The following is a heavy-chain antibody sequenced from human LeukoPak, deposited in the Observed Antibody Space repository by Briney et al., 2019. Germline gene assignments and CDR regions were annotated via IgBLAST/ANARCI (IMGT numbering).Heavy chain of an antibody. CDR2: ISSSSITI. D-gene: IGHD3-9*01. CDR3: VSEESSGFIFYFDY. V-gene: IGHV3-48*04. J-gene: IGHJ4*02. Sequence: PGGSLRLSCSASGIDFNHYSMNWVRQAPGKGLEWISFISSSSITIYYADSVKGRFTISRDNAKNSLYLQMNSLSAEDTAVYYCVSEESSGFIFYFDYWGEGTVVAVSS. CDR1: GIDFNHYS.